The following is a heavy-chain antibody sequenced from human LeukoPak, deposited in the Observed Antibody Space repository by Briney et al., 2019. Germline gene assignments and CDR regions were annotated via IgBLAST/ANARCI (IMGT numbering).Heavy chain of an antibody. CDR3: ARGKNRTFFDY. V-gene: IGHV4-30-4*01. D-gene: IGHD3-16*01. J-gene: IGHJ4*02. CDR1: GGSISSGDYY. Sequence: PSQTLSPTCTVSGGSISSGDYYWSWIRQPPRKGLEWIGYIYYSGSTYYNPSLKSRVTISVDTSKNQFSLKLSSVTAADTAVYYCARGKNRTFFDYWGQGTLVTVSS. CDR2: IYYSGST.